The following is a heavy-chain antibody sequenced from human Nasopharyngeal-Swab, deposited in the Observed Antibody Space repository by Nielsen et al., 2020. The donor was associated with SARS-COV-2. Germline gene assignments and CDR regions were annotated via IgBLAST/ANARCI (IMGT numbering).Heavy chain of an antibody. V-gene: IGHV3-15*01. CDR2: IKSKSDGGTT. Sequence: GESLKISCAGSGATFSNAWMSWVRQAPGKGLEWVGRIKSKSDGGTTDYAAPVKGRFTISRDDSNNMLYLQMNSLKTEDTAVYYCTTWYMDVWGKGTTVTVSS. J-gene: IGHJ6*03. CDR3: TTWYMDV. CDR1: GATFSNAW.